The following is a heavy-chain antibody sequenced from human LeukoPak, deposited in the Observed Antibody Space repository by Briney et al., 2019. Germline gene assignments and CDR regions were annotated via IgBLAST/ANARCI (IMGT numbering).Heavy chain of an antibody. Sequence: SETLSLTCTVSGASISSSSYYWGWVRQPPGKGLEWIGVIYYTGNTYFNPSLKSRLTISVDTSKNQFSLKLDSVTAADTAVYYCARQPSLRVDYYYGMDVWGQGTTVTVSS. CDR3: ARQPSLRVDYYYGMDV. CDR1: GASISSSSYY. D-gene: IGHD2-8*02. J-gene: IGHJ6*02. CDR2: IYYTGNT. V-gene: IGHV4-39*01.